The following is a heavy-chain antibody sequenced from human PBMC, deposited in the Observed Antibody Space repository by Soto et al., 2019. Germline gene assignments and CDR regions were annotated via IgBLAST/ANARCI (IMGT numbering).Heavy chain of an antibody. D-gene: IGHD3-10*01. CDR3: ARHRVTMVRGVIRRAYYYYYGMDV. J-gene: IGHJ6*02. CDR2: IIPIFGTA. CDR1: GGTFSSYA. Sequence: ASVKVSCKASGGTFSSYAISWVRQAPGQGLEWMGGIIPIFGTANYAQKFQGRVTITADESTSTAYMELSSLRSEDTAVYYCARHRVTMVRGVIRRAYYYYYGMDVWGQGTTVTVS. V-gene: IGHV1-69*13.